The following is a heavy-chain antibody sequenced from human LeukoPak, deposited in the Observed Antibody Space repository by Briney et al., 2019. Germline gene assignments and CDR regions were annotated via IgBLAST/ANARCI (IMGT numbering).Heavy chain of an antibody. V-gene: IGHV3-53*01. CDR3: ATAPSSIFDY. CDR1: GFSVGNNY. D-gene: IGHD2-2*01. CDR2: IYSRGGT. J-gene: IGHJ4*02. Sequence: GGALRLSCAASGFSVGNNYMSWVRQAPGKGVEWVSVIYSRGGTYYTDSVKGGFTISRDSSKNTLYLQMNSLGAEDTAVYYCATAPSSIFDYWGQGTLVTVSS.